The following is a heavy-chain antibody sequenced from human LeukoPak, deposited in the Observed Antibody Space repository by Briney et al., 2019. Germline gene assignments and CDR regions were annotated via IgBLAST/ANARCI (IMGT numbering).Heavy chain of an antibody. D-gene: IGHD6-19*01. V-gene: IGHV3-23*01. CDR1: GFAFSSQA. CDR2: ISDSGSIT. Sequence: GGSLRLSCAASGFAFSSQAMGWVRQAPGKGVEWVSVISDSGSITYYADSVKGRFTISRDNSKNTLFLQMNSLRAEDTAVYYCAKDARRTSGWYFFDYWGQGTLVTVSS. J-gene: IGHJ4*02. CDR3: AKDARRTSGWYFFDY.